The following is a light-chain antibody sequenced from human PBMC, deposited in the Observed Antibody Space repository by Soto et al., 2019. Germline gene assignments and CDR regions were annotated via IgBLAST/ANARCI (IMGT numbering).Light chain of an antibody. CDR1: QSVSGSY. V-gene: IGKV3-20*01. CDR3: QQYGSSPT. J-gene: IGKJ1*01. Sequence: EIVLTQSPGTLSLSPGERATLSCRASQSVSGSYLAWYQQKPSQAPRLLIYGASSRATGIPDRFSGSGSGTDFTLTISRLEPEDFAGYYCQQYGSSPTFGQGTKVEIK. CDR2: GAS.